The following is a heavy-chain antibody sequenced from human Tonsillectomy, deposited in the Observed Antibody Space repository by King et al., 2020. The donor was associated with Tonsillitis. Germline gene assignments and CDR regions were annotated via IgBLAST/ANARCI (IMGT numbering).Heavy chain of an antibody. J-gene: IGHJ4*02. CDR1: GFTFSDYG. CDR3: AKEFWRQLQLFDY. Sequence: VQLVESGGGVVQPGGSLRLSCAASGFTFSDYGMHWVRQAPGKGLEWVAFIRYDGNNKYYADSVQGRFTISRDNSKNTLYLQMNGLRAEDTAGLYCAKEFWRQLQLFDYWGQGTLVTVSS. D-gene: IGHD2-15*01. V-gene: IGHV3-30*02. CDR2: IRYDGNNK.